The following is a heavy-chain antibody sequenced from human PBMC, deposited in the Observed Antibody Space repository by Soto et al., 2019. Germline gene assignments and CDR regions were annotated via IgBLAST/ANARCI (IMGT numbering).Heavy chain of an antibody. D-gene: IGHD2-15*01. CDR2: ISAYNGNT. CDR1: GYTFTSYG. CDR3: ARFSGGSYNTYYYYYGMDV. V-gene: IGHV1-18*04. J-gene: IGHJ6*02. Sequence: ASVKVSCKASGYTFTSYGISWVRQAPGQGLDWMGWISAYNGNTKYAQDLQGRVTMTTDTSTSTAYMELRSLRSDDTAVYYCARFSGGSYNTYYYYYGMDVWGQGTTVTVS.